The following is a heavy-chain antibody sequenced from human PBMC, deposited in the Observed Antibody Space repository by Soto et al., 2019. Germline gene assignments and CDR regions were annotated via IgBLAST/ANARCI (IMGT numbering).Heavy chain of an antibody. D-gene: IGHD2-2*01. Sequence: GVSQSLSCPASGFPLSSYAMSWVRPDPGKGLEWVSAISGSGGTTYYADSVKGRFTISRDNSKNTLYLQMNSLRAEDTAVDDGAKEPTPVIPAATFDDWGQGTLVIVS. CDR1: GFPLSSYA. CDR3: AKEPTPVIPAATFDD. J-gene: IGHJ4*02. CDR2: ISGSGGTT. V-gene: IGHV3-23*01.